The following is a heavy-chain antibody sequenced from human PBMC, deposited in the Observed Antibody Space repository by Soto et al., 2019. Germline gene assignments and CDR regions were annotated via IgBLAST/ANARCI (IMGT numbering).Heavy chain of an antibody. CDR1: GFTFDDYT. CDR2: ISWDGGST. CDR3: AKAPYNWNYFDY. D-gene: IGHD1-20*01. J-gene: IGHJ4*02. V-gene: IGHV3-43*01. Sequence: PGGSLRLSCAACGFTFDDYTMHWVRQAPGKGLEWVSLISWDGGSTYYADSVKGRFTISRDNSKNSLYLQMNSLRTEDTALYYCAKAPYNWNYFDYWGQGTLVTVSS.